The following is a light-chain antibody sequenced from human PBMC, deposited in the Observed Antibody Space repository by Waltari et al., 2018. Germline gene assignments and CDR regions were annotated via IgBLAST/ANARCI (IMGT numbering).Light chain of an antibody. CDR1: QTLLSSNGYNY. V-gene: IGKV2-28*01. Sequence: DIVMTQSPLSLPVTPGEPASISCRSSQTLLSSNGYNYLDWYLQRPGQSPQLLIYLGSLRASGGPDRFSGSGSGTDFTLKISTVEAEDVGVYYCMQSLQSPFTFGPGTQVDIK. CDR2: LGS. CDR3: MQSLQSPFT. J-gene: IGKJ3*01.